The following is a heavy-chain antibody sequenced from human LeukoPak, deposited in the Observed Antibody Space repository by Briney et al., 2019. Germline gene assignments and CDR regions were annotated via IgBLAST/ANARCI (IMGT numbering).Heavy chain of an antibody. CDR2: IKQDGSEK. Sequence: GGSLRLSCAASGFTFSSYWMSRVRQAPGKGLEWVANIKQDGSEKYYVDSVKGRFTISRDNAKNSLYLQMNSLRAEDTAVYYCARGAYYYDSSGYYSDYWGQGTLVTVSS. J-gene: IGHJ4*02. CDR3: ARGAYYYDSSGYYSDY. D-gene: IGHD3-22*01. CDR1: GFTFSSYW. V-gene: IGHV3-7*01.